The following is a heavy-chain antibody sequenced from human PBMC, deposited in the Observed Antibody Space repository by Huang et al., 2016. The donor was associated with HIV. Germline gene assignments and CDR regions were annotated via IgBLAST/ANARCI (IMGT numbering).Heavy chain of an antibody. V-gene: IGHV4-59*01. D-gene: IGHD6-6*01. CDR3: ARASIAARRWFDP. J-gene: IGHJ5*02. CDR1: GGSMSSYY. CDR2: IYYSGST. Sequence: QVQLQESGPGLVKPSETLSLSCTVSGGSMSSYYWSWIRQPAGKGLEWIVYIYYSGSTNFHPSRKSRVTRSVDTSKNQFSRRLSSVTAADTAVYYCARASIAARRWFDPWGQGSLVTVSS.